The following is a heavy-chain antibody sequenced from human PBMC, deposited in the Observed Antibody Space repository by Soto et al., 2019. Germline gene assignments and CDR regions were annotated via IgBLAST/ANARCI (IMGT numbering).Heavy chain of an antibody. CDR2: MNPNSGNT. D-gene: IGHD2-2*01. CDR3: ARPLRYCSSTSCQYYFDY. J-gene: IGHJ4*02. V-gene: IGHV1-8*01. CDR1: GYTFTNYD. Sequence: QVQLVQSGAEVKKPGASVKVSCKASGYTFTNYDINWVRQATGQGLEWMGWMNPNSGNTGYAQKFQGRVTMTRNTSISTAYMELSSPRSEDTAVYYCARPLRYCSSTSCQYYFDYWGQGTLVTVSS.